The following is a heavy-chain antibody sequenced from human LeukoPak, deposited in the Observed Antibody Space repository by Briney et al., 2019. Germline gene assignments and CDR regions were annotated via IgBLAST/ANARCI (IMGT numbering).Heavy chain of an antibody. Sequence: ASVKVSCKASGYTSTSYGISWVRPAPGQGHEWMGWISVYNGNTNYAQKLQGRVTMTTDTSTSTAYMELRSLRSDDTAVYYCARGNYDFWSGYRYYMDVWGKGTTVTVSS. CDR1: GYTSTSYG. CDR2: ISVYNGNT. D-gene: IGHD3-3*01. CDR3: ARGNYDFWSGYRYYMDV. V-gene: IGHV1-18*01. J-gene: IGHJ6*03.